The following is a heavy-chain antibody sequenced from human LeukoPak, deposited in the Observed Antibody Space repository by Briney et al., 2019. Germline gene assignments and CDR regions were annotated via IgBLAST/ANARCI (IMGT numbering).Heavy chain of an antibody. CDR2: ISSSSSYI. J-gene: IGHJ3*02. CDR3: ARANPYYYDSSGYRVPDAFDI. D-gene: IGHD3-22*01. CDR1: AFTFSSYG. Sequence: GGSLSLSRAASAFTFSSYGMNRVRQAPGKALDGVSSISSSSSYIYYADSVEGRFTIPRDNAKNSLYLQMNSLRAEDTAVYYCARANPYYYDSSGYRVPDAFDIWGQGTMVTVSS. V-gene: IGHV3-21*01.